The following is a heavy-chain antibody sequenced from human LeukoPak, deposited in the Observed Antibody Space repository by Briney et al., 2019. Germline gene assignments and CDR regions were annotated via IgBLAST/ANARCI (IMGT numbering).Heavy chain of an antibody. CDR3: ARVSNYDRSGYHKGNWFDP. Sequence: GGSLRLSCAASGFTFSDYYMGWIRQAPGKGLEWVSYISSSGSTIYYADSVKGRFTISRDNAKNSLYLQMNSLRAEDTAVYYCARVSNYDRSGYHKGNWFDPWGQGTLVTVSS. V-gene: IGHV3-11*01. D-gene: IGHD3-22*01. J-gene: IGHJ5*02. CDR1: GFTFSDYY. CDR2: ISSSGSTI.